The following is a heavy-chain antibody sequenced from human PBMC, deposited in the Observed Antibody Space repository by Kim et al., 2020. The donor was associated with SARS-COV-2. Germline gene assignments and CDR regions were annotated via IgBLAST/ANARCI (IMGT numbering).Heavy chain of an antibody. CDR2: IHSGGSDK. Sequence: GGSLRLSCSASGFTFSNYALHWVRQAPGKGLEYVSAIHSGGSDKYYPDSMKGRVSISRDNSKNTLYLQMSSLSAEDTAVYYCVKEKSYSDTSGAWGAFDMWGQGTVVTVSS. CDR1: GFTFSNYA. D-gene: IGHD2-21*01. V-gene: IGHV3-64D*06. J-gene: IGHJ3*02. CDR3: VKEKSYSDTSGAWGAFDM.